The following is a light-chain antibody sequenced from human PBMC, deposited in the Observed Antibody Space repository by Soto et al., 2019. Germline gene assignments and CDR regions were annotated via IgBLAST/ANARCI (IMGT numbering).Light chain of an antibody. CDR1: SSNIGAGYD. CDR2: GNS. V-gene: IGLV1-40*01. J-gene: IGLJ1*01. Sequence: QSLLTQPPSVSGAPGQRVTISCTGSSSNIGAGYDVHWYQQLPGTAPKLLIYGNSNRPSGVPDRFSGSKSGTSASLAITGLQAEDEADYYCQSYDSSLSGYVFGTGTKVPV. CDR3: QSYDSSLSGYV.